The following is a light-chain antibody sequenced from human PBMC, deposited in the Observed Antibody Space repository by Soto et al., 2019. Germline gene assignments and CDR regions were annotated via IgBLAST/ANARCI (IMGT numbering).Light chain of an antibody. CDR1: QGFSSG. V-gene: IGKV1-13*02. CDR2: DVS. CDR3: QQFDTYSII. J-gene: IGKJ5*01. Sequence: AIQLTQSPSSLSASVGDRVTITCRASQGFSSGLAWFQQKPGKPPKLLIYDVSSLESGVPSRFSGSESGTVFTLTICSLQPEDFATYYCQQFDTYSIIFGQGTRLEIK.